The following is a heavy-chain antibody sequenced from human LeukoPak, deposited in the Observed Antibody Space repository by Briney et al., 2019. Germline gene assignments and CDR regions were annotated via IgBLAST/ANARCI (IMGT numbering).Heavy chain of an antibody. Sequence: SETLSLTCTFSSDSIRTSDYYWAWIRQPPGKGLEWIGSINHSGRTFYKSSLKSRVTISVETSKRQFSLNLRSVTAADTAVYYCARLRGSPDRYYYGLRRFYFDYWGQGTLVSVSS. V-gene: IGHV4-39*01. D-gene: IGHD3-10*01. J-gene: IGHJ4*02. CDR2: INHSGRT. CDR1: SDSIRTSDYY. CDR3: ARLRGSPDRYYYGLRRFYFDY.